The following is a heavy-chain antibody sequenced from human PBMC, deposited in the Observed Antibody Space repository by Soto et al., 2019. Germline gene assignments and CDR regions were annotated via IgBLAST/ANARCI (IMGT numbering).Heavy chain of an antibody. CDR1: GGTFSSYA. CDR3: ARGHSGSYGDGDAFGI. V-gene: IGHV1-69*12. Sequence: QVQLVQSGAEVKMPGSSVKVSCKASGGTFSSYAISWVRQAPGQGLEWMGGIIPIFGTANYAQKFQGRVTITADETTGTGYMELSSLRTEDTAGYYWARGHSGSYGDGDAFGIWGQGTMVTVSS. CDR2: IIPIFGTA. J-gene: IGHJ3*02. D-gene: IGHD1-26*01.